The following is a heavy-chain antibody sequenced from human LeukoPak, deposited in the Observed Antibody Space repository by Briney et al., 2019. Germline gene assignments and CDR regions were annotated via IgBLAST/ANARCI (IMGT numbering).Heavy chain of an antibody. J-gene: IGHJ4*02. D-gene: IGHD6-13*01. V-gene: IGHV3-66*01. CDR2: IYSGGST. CDR1: GFTVSSNY. Sequence: GGSLRLSCAASGFTVSSNYMSWVRQAPGKGLEWVSVIYSGGSTYYADSVKGRFTISRDNSKNTLHLQMNSLRAEDTAVYYCARDRQQQLGVFDYWGQGTLVTVSS. CDR3: ARDRQQQLGVFDY.